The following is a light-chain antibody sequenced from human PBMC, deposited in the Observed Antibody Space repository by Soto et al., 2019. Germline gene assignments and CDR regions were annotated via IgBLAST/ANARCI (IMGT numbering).Light chain of an antibody. J-gene: IGLJ1*01. CDR1: SNAVGVYNY. CDR3: SSFTSSSSYV. V-gene: IGLV2-14*01. Sequence: SVLTQPAPVSVAPGPTITISCTRTSNAVGVYNYVSWYQQHPGKAPKLMIYDVSNRPSGVSNRFSGSKSGNTASLTISGLQAEDEADYYCSSFTSSSSYVFGSGTKVTVL. CDR2: DVS.